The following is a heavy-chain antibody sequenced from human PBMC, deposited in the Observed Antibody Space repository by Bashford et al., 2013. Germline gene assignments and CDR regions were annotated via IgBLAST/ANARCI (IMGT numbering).Heavy chain of an antibody. J-gene: IGHJ4*02. V-gene: IGHV3-74*01. D-gene: IGHD3-16*01. CDR2: ISNDGSRT. CDR3: ARGGGSYYFDY. CDR1: GFTFSNYW. Sequence: GGSLRLSCAASGFTFSNYWMYWVRQAPGKGLVWVSRISNDGSRTSYADSVKGRITISRDNAKNTLYLQMNSLRAEDTAVYYCARGGGSYYFDYWGQGTLVTVSS.